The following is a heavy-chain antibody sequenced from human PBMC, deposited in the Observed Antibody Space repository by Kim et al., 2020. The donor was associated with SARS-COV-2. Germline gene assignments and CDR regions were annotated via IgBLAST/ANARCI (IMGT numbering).Heavy chain of an antibody. J-gene: IGHJ4*02. D-gene: IGHD5-12*01. Sequence: GGSLRLSCAASGFTFSNAWMSWVRQAPGKGLEWVGRIKSKTDGGTTDYAAPVKGKFTISRDDSKNTLYLQMNSLKTEDTAVYYCTTADRLNVDILYWGQGTLVTVSS. CDR1: GFTFSNAW. CDR3: TTADRLNVDILY. V-gene: IGHV3-15*01. CDR2: IKSKTDGGTT.